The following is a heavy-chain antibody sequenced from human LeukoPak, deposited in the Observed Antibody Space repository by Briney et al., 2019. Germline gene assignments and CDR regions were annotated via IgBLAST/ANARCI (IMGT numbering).Heavy chain of an antibody. J-gene: IGHJ4*02. CDR3: ARVRYSSSWYGRSLFDY. V-gene: IGHV4-59*01. CDR2: IYYSGST. D-gene: IGHD6-13*01. Sequence: SETLSLTCTVSGGSISSYYWSWIRQPPGKGLEWIGYIYYSGSTNYNPSLKSRVTIPVDTSKNQFSLKLSSVTAADTAVYYCARVRYSSSWYGRSLFDYWGQGTLVTVSS. CDR1: GGSISSYY.